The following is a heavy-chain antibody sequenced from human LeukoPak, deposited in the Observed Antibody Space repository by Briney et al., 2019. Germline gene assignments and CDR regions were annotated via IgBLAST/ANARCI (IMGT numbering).Heavy chain of an antibody. CDR2: ISVGAEYI. J-gene: IGHJ4*02. Sequence: GGSLRPSCAASGFTFSTYVMNWFRQAPGKGLEWVSTISVGAEYIFYADSVKGRFTISGDDSNNALYLQMHSLRAEDTALYYCASGPPFLKYFEYWGQGTLVTVSS. CDR3: ASGPPFLKYFEY. CDR1: GFTFSTYV. D-gene: IGHD3-3*01. V-gene: IGHV3-23*01.